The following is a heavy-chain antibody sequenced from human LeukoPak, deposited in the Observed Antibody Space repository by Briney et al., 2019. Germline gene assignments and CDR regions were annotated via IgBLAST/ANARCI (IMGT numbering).Heavy chain of an antibody. CDR3: ARELLYVYGMDV. CDR1: GFSLSGYN. CDR2: ITSSSSTI. Sequence: GGSLRLSCAASGFSLSGYNMNWVRQAPGKGLEWISYITSSSSTIYYADSVEGRFTISRDNAGNSLYLQMRSLRVEDTAVYYCARELLYVYGMDVWGQGTTVTVSS. J-gene: IGHJ6*02. V-gene: IGHV3-48*04. D-gene: IGHD2/OR15-2a*01.